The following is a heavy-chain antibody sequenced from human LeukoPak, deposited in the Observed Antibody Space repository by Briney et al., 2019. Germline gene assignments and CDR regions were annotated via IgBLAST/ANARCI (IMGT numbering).Heavy chain of an antibody. D-gene: IGHD2-21*02. CDR1: GFTFSSYS. CDR2: ISSSSSTI. CDR3: AKGYCGGDCYHDY. Sequence: GGSLRLSCAASGFTFSSYSMNWVRQAPGKGLEWVSYISSSSSTIYYADSVKSRFTISRDNSKNTLYLQMNSLRAEDTAVYYCAKGYCGGDCYHDYWGQGTLVTVSS. J-gene: IGHJ4*02. V-gene: IGHV3-48*01.